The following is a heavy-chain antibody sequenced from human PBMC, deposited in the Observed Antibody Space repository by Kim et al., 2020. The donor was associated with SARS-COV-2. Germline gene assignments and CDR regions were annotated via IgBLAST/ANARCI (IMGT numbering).Heavy chain of an antibody. CDR1: GFTFRNHG. J-gene: IGHJ4*02. CDR3: ARTDIVAPRHWMLDF. CDR2: MSYDGNII. V-gene: IGHV3-30*03. D-gene: IGHD5-12*01. Sequence: GGSLRLSCAASGFTFRNHGMHWVRQAPGKGLEWLAFMSYDGNIIKYADSVKGRFTISRDNSKNTMYLQMNSLRSEDTALFYCARTDIVAPRHWMLDFWGQGTLVTVSS.